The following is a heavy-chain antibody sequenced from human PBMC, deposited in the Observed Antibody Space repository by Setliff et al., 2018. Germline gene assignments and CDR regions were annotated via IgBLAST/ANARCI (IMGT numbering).Heavy chain of an antibody. J-gene: IGHJ3*01. CDR2: IDYSGST. CDR3: ASWGSAIAFDL. V-gene: IGHV4-61*01. D-gene: IGHD3-16*01. Sequence: SETLSLTCTVSGGPISSSNYYWSWIRQLPGKGLEWIGYIDYSGSTNYNPSLKSRVTISLDTSKNQFSLQLSSVTAADTAVYYCASWGSAIAFDLWGQGKLVTVSS. CDR1: GGPISSSNYY.